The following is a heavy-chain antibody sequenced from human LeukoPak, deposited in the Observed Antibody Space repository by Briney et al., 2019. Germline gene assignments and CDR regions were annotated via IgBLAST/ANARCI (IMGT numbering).Heavy chain of an antibody. D-gene: IGHD3-22*01. CDR1: GFTFSDHA. CDR2: ISGGSTST. V-gene: IGHV3-23*01. Sequence: GGSLRLSCVASGFTFSDHAVSWLRQAPGRGLEWVSAISGGSTSTYYADSVKGRFTISRDNSKNTLYLQMHSLRAEDTAVYYCAREGYYDSSGYLYWFDPWGQGTLVTVSS. CDR3: AREGYYDSSGYLYWFDP. J-gene: IGHJ5*02.